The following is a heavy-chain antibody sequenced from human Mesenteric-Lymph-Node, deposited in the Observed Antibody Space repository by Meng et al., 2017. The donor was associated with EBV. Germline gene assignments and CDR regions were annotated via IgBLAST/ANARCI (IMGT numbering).Heavy chain of an antibody. CDR2: IYHSGTT. D-gene: IGHD1-26*01. J-gene: IGHJ4*02. V-gene: IGHV4-30-2*01. Sequence: QRQLQGSGPELVRPSKTLSLPCAVSGVSIISGGYSWSWTRQAPGKGLEWIGFIYHSGTTYLNPSLRSRVNLSVDTSKNQFSLNLRSVSAADTAIYYCARSAGGDYFNYWGQGTLVTVSS. CDR3: ARSAGGDYFNY. CDR1: GVSIISGGYS.